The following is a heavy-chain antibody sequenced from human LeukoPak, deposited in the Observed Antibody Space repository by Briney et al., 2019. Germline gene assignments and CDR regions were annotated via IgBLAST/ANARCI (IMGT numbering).Heavy chain of an antibody. Sequence: SETLSLTCTVSGGSISSYYWSWIRQPPGKGLEWIGYIYYSGSTNYNPSLKSRVTISVDTSKNQFSLKLSSVTAADTAVYYCARDSAYYYGSGSYYNGNWFDPWGQGTLVTVSS. CDR3: ARDSAYYYGSGSYYNGNWFDP. V-gene: IGHV4-59*01. D-gene: IGHD3-10*01. CDR1: GGSISSYY. CDR2: IYYSGST. J-gene: IGHJ5*02.